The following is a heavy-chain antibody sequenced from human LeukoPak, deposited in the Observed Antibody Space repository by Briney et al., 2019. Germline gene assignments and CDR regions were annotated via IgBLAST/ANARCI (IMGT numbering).Heavy chain of an antibody. CDR3: ARAKWVGTTDNWFDP. CDR2: IASSSSYI. V-gene: IGHV3-11*06. Sequence: GGSLRLSCAASGFTFSDYYMSWIRQAPGRGLEWVSSIASSSSYIYYGDSVKGRFTISRDNAKNSLYLQMNSLRAEDTAVYYCARAKWVGTTDNWFDPWGQGTLVTVSS. D-gene: IGHD1-1*01. J-gene: IGHJ5*02. CDR1: GFTFSDYY.